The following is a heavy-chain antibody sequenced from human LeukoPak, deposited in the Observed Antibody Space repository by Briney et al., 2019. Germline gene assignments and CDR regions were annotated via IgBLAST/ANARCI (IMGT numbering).Heavy chain of an antibody. J-gene: IGHJ6*02. V-gene: IGHV3-30*18. D-gene: IGHD1-7*01. CDR3: AKETTRGYYYYYGMDV. Sequence: GGSLRLSCAASGFTSSSYGMHWVRQAPGKGLEWVAVISYDGSNKYYADSVKGRFTISRDNSENTLYLQMNSLRAEDTAVYYCAKETTRGYYYYYGMDVWGQGTTVTVSS. CDR2: ISYDGSNK. CDR1: GFTSSSYG.